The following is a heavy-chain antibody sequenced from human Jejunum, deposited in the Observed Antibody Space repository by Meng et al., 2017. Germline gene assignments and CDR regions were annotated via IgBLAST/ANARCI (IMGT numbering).Heavy chain of an antibody. CDR1: GDTDTRSNTA. D-gene: IGHD3-3*01. CDR2: TYYTSKWNN. J-gene: IGHJ5*02. Sequence: QDQWQQSDPGWVRHQQTASLNCAPPGDTDTRSNTAWNWIRQSPSKGVEWLGRTYYTSKWNNDYAVSVRSRITISADTSKRQSSLHLNSVTPEDTAVYYCAGGFWKSGFDSWGQGTLVTVSS. V-gene: IGHV6-1*01. CDR3: AGGFWKSGFDS.